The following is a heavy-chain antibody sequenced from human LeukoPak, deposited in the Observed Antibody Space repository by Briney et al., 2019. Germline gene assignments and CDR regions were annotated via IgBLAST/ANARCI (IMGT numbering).Heavy chain of an antibody. CDR2: ITNSGTTI. V-gene: IGHV3-11*01. CDR1: GFTFTDYY. J-gene: IGHJ1*01. Sequence: AGGSLRLSCAASGFTFTDYYMSWIRQAPGKGLEWVSYITNSGTTIYYADSVEGRFTISRDNAKNSLYLQMNSLRAEDTAVYYCARDGHYDILTGYFQDWGQGTLVTVSS. D-gene: IGHD3-9*01. CDR3: ARDGHYDILTGYFQD.